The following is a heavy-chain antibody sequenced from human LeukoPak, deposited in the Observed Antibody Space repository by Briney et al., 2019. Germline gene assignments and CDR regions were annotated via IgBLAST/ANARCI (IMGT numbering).Heavy chain of an antibody. J-gene: IGHJ4*02. Sequence: PSETLPLTCAAYGGSFSGYYWSWIRQPPGKGLEWIGEINHSGSTNYNPSLKSRVTISVDTSKNQFSLKLSSVTAADTAMYYCASGSAVAAAGDHWGQGTLVTVSS. CDR2: INHSGST. CDR3: ASGSAVAAAGDH. CDR1: GGSFSGYY. D-gene: IGHD6-13*01. V-gene: IGHV4-34*01.